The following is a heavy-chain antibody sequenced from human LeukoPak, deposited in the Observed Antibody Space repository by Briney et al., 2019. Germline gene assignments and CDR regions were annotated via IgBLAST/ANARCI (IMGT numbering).Heavy chain of an antibody. D-gene: IGHD6-19*01. CDR2: INPNSGGT. Sequence: ASVKVSCKASGYTFTGYYMHWVRQAPGQGLEWMGWINPNSGGTNYAQKFQGRVTMTRDMSTSTVYMELSSLRSEDTAVYYCARSLSSSGWCYFDYWGQGTLVTVSS. V-gene: IGHV1-2*02. CDR3: ARSLSSSGWCYFDY. CDR1: GYTFTGYY. J-gene: IGHJ4*02.